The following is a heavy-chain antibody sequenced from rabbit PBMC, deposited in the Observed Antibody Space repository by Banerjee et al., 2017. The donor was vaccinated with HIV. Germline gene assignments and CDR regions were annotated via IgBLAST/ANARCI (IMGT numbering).Heavy chain of an antibody. Sequence: QSLEESGGDLVTPGESLTLTCTASGFSFSSSYWICWVRQAPGKGLEWIACIYAGSSGSTYYATWAKGRFTISKTSSTTVTLQMTSLTAADTATYFCARDLAGVTGWNFGLWGQGTLVTVS. CDR1: GFSFSSSYW. V-gene: IGHV1S40*01. CDR3: ARDLAGVTGWNFGL. CDR2: IYAGSSGST. J-gene: IGHJ4*01. D-gene: IGHD4-1*01.